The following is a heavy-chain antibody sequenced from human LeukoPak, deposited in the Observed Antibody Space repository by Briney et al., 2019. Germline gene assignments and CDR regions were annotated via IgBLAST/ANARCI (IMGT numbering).Heavy chain of an antibody. CDR2: MNPNSGNT. D-gene: IGHD5-18*01. CDR3: ARADERGYSYGYYCYYMDV. J-gene: IGHJ6*03. V-gene: IGHV1-8*01. CDR1: GYTFTSYD. Sequence: ASVKVSCKASGYTFTSYDINWVRQATGQGLEWMGWMNPNSGNTGYAQKFQGRVTMTRNTSISTAYMELSSLRSEDTAVYYCARADERGYSYGYYCYYMDVWGKGTTVTVSS.